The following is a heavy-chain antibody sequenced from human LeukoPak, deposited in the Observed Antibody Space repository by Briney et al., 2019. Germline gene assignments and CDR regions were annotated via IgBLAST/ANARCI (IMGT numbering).Heavy chain of an antibody. CDR2: ISRNSGAI. Sequence: PGGSLRLSCAASAFTFDDYAMHWVRQAPGKGLEWVSGISRNSGAIGYADSVKGRFTISRDNAKNSLFLQMNSLQDEDTALYFCAKGISVTDYYYGMDVWGQGTTVTVSS. CDR1: AFTFDDYA. V-gene: IGHV3-9*01. CDR3: AKGISVTDYYYGMDV. J-gene: IGHJ6*02. D-gene: IGHD2-21*02.